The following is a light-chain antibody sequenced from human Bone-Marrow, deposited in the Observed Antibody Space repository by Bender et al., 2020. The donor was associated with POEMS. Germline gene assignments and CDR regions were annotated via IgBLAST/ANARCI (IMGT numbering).Light chain of an antibody. CDR2: EGS. CDR1: SGDVGVYNY. CDR3: QSYDNSLGGWV. V-gene: IGLV2-8*01. J-gene: IGLJ3*02. Sequence: QSALTQPPSASGSPGQSVTISCTGTSGDVGVYNYVSWYQQRPGKAPKLMIYEGSKRPSGVSNRFSGSKSGNTASLTISGLQAEDEADYYCQSYDNSLGGWVFGGGTKLTVL.